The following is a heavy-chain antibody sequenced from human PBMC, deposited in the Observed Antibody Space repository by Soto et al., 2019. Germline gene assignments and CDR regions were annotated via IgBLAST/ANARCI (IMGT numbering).Heavy chain of an antibody. Sequence: QVQLVESGGGVVQPGRSLRLSCAASGFTFSSYAMHWVRQAPGKGLEWVAVISYDGSNKYYADSVKGRFTISRDNSKNTLYLQMNSLRAEDTAVYYCARVECGSYVGFGEYFDYWGQGTLVTVSS. D-gene: IGHD1-26*01. CDR1: GFTFSSYA. CDR2: ISYDGSNK. CDR3: ARVECGSYVGFGEYFDY. J-gene: IGHJ4*02. V-gene: IGHV3-30-3*01.